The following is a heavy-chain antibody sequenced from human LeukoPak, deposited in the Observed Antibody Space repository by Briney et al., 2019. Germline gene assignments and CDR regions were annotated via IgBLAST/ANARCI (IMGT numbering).Heavy chain of an antibody. CDR2: IYYSGSP. D-gene: IGHD3-3*01. CDR3: ARYYDFWSGFDP. J-gene: IGHJ5*02. CDR1: GGSITSYY. Sequence: PSETLSLTCTVSGGSITSYYLSWIRQPPGKGREWIGYIYYSGSPNYNPSLKSRVTMSLDTSKNQFSLKLSSVSAADTAVYYCARYYDFWSGFDPWGQGTLVTVSS. V-gene: IGHV4-59*01.